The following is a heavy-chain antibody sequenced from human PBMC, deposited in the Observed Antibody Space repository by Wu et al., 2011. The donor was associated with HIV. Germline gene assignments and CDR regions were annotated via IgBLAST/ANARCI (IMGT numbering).Heavy chain of an antibody. D-gene: IGHD3-16*01. V-gene: IGHV5-51*01. CDR3: ARPGPIGAYNWFDP. Sequence: VQLVQSGAEVKKPGESLKISCKGSGYSFTSYWIGWVRQMPGKGLEWVGIIYPDDSNTRYSPSFQGQVTFSADKSISTAYLQWHSLKASDTAIYYCARPGPIGAYNWFDPGAREPWSPSP. CDR2: IYPDDSNT. CDR1: GYSFTSYW. J-gene: IGHJ5*02.